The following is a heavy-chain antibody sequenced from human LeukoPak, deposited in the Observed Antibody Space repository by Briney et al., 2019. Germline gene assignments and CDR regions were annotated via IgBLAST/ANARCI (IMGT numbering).Heavy chain of an antibody. CDR1: GGSISSYY. Sequence: PSETPSLTCTVSGGSISSYYWSWIRQPPGKGLEWIGYIYYSGSTNYNPSLKSRVTISVDTSKNQFSLKLSSVTAADTAVYYCARGGSYFDYWGQGTLVTVSS. J-gene: IGHJ4*02. CDR3: ARGGSYFDY. V-gene: IGHV4-59*01. D-gene: IGHD3-10*01. CDR2: IYYSGST.